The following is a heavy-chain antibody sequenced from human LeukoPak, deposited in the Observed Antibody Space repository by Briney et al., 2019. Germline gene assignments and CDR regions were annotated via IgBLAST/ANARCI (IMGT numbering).Heavy chain of an antibody. J-gene: IGHJ4*02. CDR2: ISYDGSNK. CDR3: ARVIYYYDSSGYYDY. D-gene: IGHD3-22*01. CDR1: GFTFSSYA. V-gene: IGHV3-30-3*01. Sequence: GRSLRLSCAASGFTFSSYAMHRVRRAPGKGLEWVAVISYDGSNKYYADSVKGRFTISRDNAKNSLYLQMNSLRAEDTAVYYCARVIYYYDSSGYYDYWGQGTLVTVSS.